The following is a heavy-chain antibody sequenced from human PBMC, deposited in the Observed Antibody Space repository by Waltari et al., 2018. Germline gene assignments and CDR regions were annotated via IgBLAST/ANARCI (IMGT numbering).Heavy chain of an antibody. Sequence: EVQLLESGGGLVQPGGSLRLSCAAPGFTFSSYAMSWVRQAPGKGLEWVSAISGSGGSTYYADSVKGRFTISRDNSKNTLYLQMNSLRAEDTAVYYCAKARYYGSGSYPLNYWGQGTLVTVSS. CDR2: ISGSGGST. J-gene: IGHJ4*02. CDR3: AKARYYGSGSYPLNY. CDR1: GFTFSSYA. D-gene: IGHD3-10*01. V-gene: IGHV3-23*01.